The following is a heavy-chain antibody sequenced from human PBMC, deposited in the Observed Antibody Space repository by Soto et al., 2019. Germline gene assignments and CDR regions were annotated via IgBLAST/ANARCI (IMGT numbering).Heavy chain of an antibody. CDR3: ARDIQSVGPRANDAFDV. D-gene: IGHD5-18*01. J-gene: IGHJ3*01. CDR2: LNPDTGNT. V-gene: IGHV1-3*01. CDR1: GFTFSDTL. Sequence: QVQLVQSGAELKKPGASVNISCTASGFTFSDTLINWVRQVPGQGLEWMGWLNPDTGNTRYSETFQGRVTISRHPAASIAYLELSGLQNEDTALYFCARDIQSVGPRANDAFDVWGQGTMITGSS.